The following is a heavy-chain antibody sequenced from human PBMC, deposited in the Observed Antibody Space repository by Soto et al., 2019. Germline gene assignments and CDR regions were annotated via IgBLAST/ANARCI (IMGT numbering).Heavy chain of an antibody. V-gene: IGHV3-11*01. CDR3: ARPLLIGPYYYYGMDV. Sequence: QVQLVESGGGLVKPGGSLRLSCAASGFTFSDYYMSWIRQAPGKGLEWVSYISSSGSTIYYADSVKGRFTISRDNAKNSLYLQMNSLRAEDTAAYYCARPLLIGPYYYYGMDVWGQGTTVTVSS. J-gene: IGHJ6*02. D-gene: IGHD2-15*01. CDR2: ISSSGSTI. CDR1: GFTFSDYY.